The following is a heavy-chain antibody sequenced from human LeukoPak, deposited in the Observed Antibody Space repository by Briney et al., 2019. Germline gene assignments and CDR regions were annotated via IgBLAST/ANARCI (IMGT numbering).Heavy chain of an antibody. Sequence: SVKVSCKASGYTFTSYYMHWARQAPGQGLEWMGGIIPIFGTANYAQKFQGRVTITADESTSTAYMELSSLRSEDTAVYYCASANYGSPSDYGVYNAFDIWGQGTMVTVSS. CDR2: IIPIFGTA. CDR1: GYTFTSYY. J-gene: IGHJ3*02. CDR3: ASANYGSPSDYGVYNAFDI. D-gene: IGHD4-17*01. V-gene: IGHV1-69*13.